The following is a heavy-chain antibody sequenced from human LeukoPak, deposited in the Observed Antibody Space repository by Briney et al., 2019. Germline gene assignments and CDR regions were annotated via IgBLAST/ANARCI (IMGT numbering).Heavy chain of an antibody. CDR3: ARDHYCSSTSCYVGGDYGMDV. V-gene: IGHV1-18*01. CDR2: ISAYNGNT. J-gene: IGHJ6*02. D-gene: IGHD2-2*01. CDR1: GYTFTSYG. Sequence: ASVKVSCKASGYTFTSYGISWVRQAPGQGLEWMGWISAYNGNTNYAQKLQGRVTMTTDTSTSTAYMELRSLRSDDTAVYYCARDHYCSSTSCYVGGDYGMDVWGQGTMVTVSS.